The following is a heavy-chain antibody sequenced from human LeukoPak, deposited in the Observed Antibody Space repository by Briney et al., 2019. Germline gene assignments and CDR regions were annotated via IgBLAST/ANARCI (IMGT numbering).Heavy chain of an antibody. CDR3: ARGRPGTGNYYFDL. Sequence: SETLSLTCAVYGGSYSGYYWSWIRQPPGKGLEWVGEIHYTGSTNYKPSLKRRAAILGDTSKNQITLKLTSVTAADTALYYCARGRPGTGNYYFDLWGRGTLVTVSS. V-gene: IGHV4-34*01. D-gene: IGHD1-7*01. J-gene: IGHJ2*01. CDR1: GGSYSGYY. CDR2: IHYTGST.